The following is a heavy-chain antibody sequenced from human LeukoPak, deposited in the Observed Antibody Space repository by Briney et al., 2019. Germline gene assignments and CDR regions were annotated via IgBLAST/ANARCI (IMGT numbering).Heavy chain of an antibody. D-gene: IGHD2-15*01. V-gene: IGHV3-48*04. CDR3: ARERGDIVAF. J-gene: IGHJ6*02. Sequence: GGSLRLSCAASGFTFSSYSMNWVRQAPGQRPEWVSYISHSGYTIQYADSVKGRFTISRDNAKNSLYLQMNSLRAEDTAVYYCARERGDIVAFWGQGTTVTVSS. CDR1: GFTFSSYS. CDR2: ISHSGYTI.